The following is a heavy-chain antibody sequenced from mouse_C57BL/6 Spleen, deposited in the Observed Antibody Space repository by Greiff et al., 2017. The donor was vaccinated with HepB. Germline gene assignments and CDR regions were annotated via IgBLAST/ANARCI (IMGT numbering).Heavy chain of an antibody. Sequence: VQLQQPGAELVMPGASVKLSCKASGYTFTSYWMHWVKQRPGQGLEWIGEIDPSDSSTNYNKKFKGKSTLTVDKSSSTAYMQLSSLTSEDSAVYDSVRGRTCRVDMDDWGTGTTVTV. CDR3: VRGRTCRVDMDD. V-gene: IGHV1-69*01. CDR2: IDPSDSST. CDR1: GYTFTSYW. J-gene: IGHJ4*01. D-gene: IGHD1-3*01.